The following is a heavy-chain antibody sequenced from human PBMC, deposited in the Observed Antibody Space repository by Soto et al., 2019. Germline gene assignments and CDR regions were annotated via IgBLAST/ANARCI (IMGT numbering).Heavy chain of an antibody. D-gene: IGHD1-26*01. CDR3: GRVDTDLNTVDSWAPNWLDP. CDR2: MNPNSGNT. Sequence: QVQLVQAGAEVKKPGASVKVSCKASGYTFTTYDINWVRQATGQGLEWMGWMNPNSGNTGYAQKFQCRVTMTRNTSIGTAYMEQSSLRSEDTAVYYCGRVDTDLNTVDSWAPNWLDPWGQGTLVTVSS. V-gene: IGHV1-8*01. CDR1: GYTFTTYD. J-gene: IGHJ5*02.